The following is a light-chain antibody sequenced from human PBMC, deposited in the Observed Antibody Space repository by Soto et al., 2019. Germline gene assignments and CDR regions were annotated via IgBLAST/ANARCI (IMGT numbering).Light chain of an antibody. Sequence: DIPMTQSPSSLSASVGDRVTITCRASQTISTYLNWYQQKPGKAPKLLIYAASNLQSGAPSGFSGSGSGTDFTLTISSLQPEDFATYYCQQSYSTPRTFGQGTKVEIK. J-gene: IGKJ1*01. V-gene: IGKV1-39*01. CDR3: QQSYSTPRT. CDR1: QTISTY. CDR2: AAS.